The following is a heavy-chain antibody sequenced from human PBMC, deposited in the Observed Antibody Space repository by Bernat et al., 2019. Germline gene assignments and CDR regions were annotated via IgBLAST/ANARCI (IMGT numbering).Heavy chain of an antibody. Sequence: QLQLQQWGAGLLKPSETLSLTCAVYGGSFSGYYWSWIRQPPGKGLEWIGEINHSGSTNYNPSLKSRVTISVDTSKNQFSLKLSSVTAADTAVYYCARGGQAARPRGDAFDIWGQGTMVTVSS. CDR1: GGSFSGYY. CDR2: INHSGST. J-gene: IGHJ3*02. D-gene: IGHD6-6*01. CDR3: ARGGQAARPRGDAFDI. V-gene: IGHV4-34*01.